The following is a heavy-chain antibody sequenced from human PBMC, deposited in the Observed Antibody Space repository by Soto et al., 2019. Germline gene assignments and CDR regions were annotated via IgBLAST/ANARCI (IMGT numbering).Heavy chain of an antibody. J-gene: IGHJ6*03. CDR1: GGSISSYY. CDR3: ARAWFSSGWYASNYYYYYMDV. Sequence: SETLSLTCTVSGGSISSYYWSWIRQPPGKGLEWIGYIYYSGSTNYNPSLKSRVTISVDTSKNQFSLKLSSVTAADTAVYYCARAWFSSGWYASNYYYYYMDVWGKGTTVTVSS. D-gene: IGHD6-19*01. V-gene: IGHV4-59*01. CDR2: IYYSGST.